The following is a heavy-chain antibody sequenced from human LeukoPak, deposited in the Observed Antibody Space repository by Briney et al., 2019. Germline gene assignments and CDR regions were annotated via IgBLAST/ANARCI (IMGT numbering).Heavy chain of an antibody. V-gene: IGHV4-59*01. Sequence: SETLSLTCTVSGGSISSYYWSWIRQPPGKGLKWIGYIYYSGSTNYNPSLKSRVTISVDTSKNQFSLKLSSVTAADTAVYYCARSWGDCSSTSCPSPYYYYGMDVWGQGTTVTVSS. D-gene: IGHD2-2*01. CDR1: GGSISSYY. CDR3: ARSWGDCSSTSCPSPYYYYGMDV. CDR2: IYYSGST. J-gene: IGHJ6*02.